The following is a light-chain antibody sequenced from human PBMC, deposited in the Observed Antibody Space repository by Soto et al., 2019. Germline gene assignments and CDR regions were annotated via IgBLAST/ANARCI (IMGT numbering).Light chain of an antibody. CDR3: QQYGSSSTWT. Sequence: EIVLTQSPGTLSLSPGERATLSCRASQSVSSAYLAWYQHKPGQPPTLLIYAASSRVTGIPDRVSGSGSGTDFTLTISRLEPEDFAVYYCQQYGSSSTWTFGQGTKVEIK. CDR2: AAS. CDR1: QSVSSAY. V-gene: IGKV3-20*01. J-gene: IGKJ1*01.